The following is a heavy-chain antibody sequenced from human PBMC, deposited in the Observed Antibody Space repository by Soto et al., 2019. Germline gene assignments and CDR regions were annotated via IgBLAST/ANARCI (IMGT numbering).Heavy chain of an antibody. V-gene: IGHV3-48*02. CDR3: ARDSSDSSSSDFDY. CDR1: GFTFSSYS. D-gene: IGHD6-6*01. CDR2: ISSSSTI. J-gene: IGHJ4*02. Sequence: GGSLRLSCAASGFTFSSYSMNWVRQAPGKGLEWVSYISSSSTIYYADSVKGRFTISRDNAKNSLYLQMNSLRDEDTAVYYCARDSSDSSSSDFDYWGQGTLVTVSS.